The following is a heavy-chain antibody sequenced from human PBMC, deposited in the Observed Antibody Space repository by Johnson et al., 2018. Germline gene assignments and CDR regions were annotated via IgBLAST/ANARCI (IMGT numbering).Heavy chain of an antibody. CDR2: IYYSGST. D-gene: IGHD3-16*01. Sequence: QVQLQESGPGLVKPSETLSLTCTVSGGSISSHYWSWIRQPPGKGLEWIGYIYYSGSTYYNPSLTSRITISVDTSKNQFSPKLSSVAAADTAVYYCAGDGGLTSAFDLWGQGTVVTVSS. CDR1: GGSISSHY. J-gene: IGHJ3*01. CDR3: AGDGGLTSAFDL. V-gene: IGHV4-59*11.